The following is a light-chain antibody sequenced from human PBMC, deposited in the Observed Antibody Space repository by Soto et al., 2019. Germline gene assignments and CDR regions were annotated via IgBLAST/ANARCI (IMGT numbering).Light chain of an antibody. CDR3: QQYGSSPLT. V-gene: IGKV3-20*01. J-gene: IGKJ4*01. Sequence: VFPHSQGTLSLSLLEGGTLSCRASQSVSSRHLGWYQEKPGQGPRPPVHGGSSMATGIPDRVSGRGSGTSFTLTIRRLEPEDFAVYYCQQYGSSPLTFGGGTKVDIK. CDR1: QSVSSRH. CDR2: GGS.